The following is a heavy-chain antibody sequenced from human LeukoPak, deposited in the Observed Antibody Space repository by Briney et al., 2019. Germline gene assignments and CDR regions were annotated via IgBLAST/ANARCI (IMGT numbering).Heavy chain of an antibody. CDR2: ICGSGGCT. Sequence: PGGSLRLSCAASGFTFSSYAMTWIRQAPGKGLEWVSGICGSGGCTYDADSVKGRFTIFRDNSKNTLYLQMNSLRAEDTAVYYCAKVSYYDRSGYYSFDYWGQGTLVTVSS. D-gene: IGHD3-22*01. CDR3: AKVSYYDRSGYYSFDY. V-gene: IGHV3-23*01. J-gene: IGHJ4*02. CDR1: GFTFSSYA.